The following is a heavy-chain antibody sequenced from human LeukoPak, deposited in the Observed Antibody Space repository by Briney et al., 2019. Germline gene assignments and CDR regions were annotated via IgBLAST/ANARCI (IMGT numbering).Heavy chain of an antibody. CDR3: ARGFSSSWYWGSIDY. Sequence: GGSLRLSCAASGFTFDDYAMHWVRQAPGKGLEWVSGISWNSGSIGYADSVKGRFTISRDNSKNTLYLQMNSLRAEDTAVYYCARGFSSSWYWGSIDYWGQGTLVTVSS. D-gene: IGHD6-13*01. J-gene: IGHJ4*02. V-gene: IGHV3-9*01. CDR2: ISWNSGSI. CDR1: GFTFDDYA.